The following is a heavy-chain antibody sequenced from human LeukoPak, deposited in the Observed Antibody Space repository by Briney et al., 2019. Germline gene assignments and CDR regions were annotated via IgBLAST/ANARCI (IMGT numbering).Heavy chain of an antibody. Sequence: ASVKVSCKASGYTFTSYGISWVRQAPGQGLEWMGWISAYNGNTNYAQKLQGRVTMTTDTSTSTAYMELRSLRSDDTAVYHCARGEIYGSGSSLFNLNWFDPWGQGTLVTVSS. CDR2: ISAYNGNT. D-gene: IGHD3-10*01. CDR3: ARGEIYGSGSSLFNLNWFDP. J-gene: IGHJ5*02. V-gene: IGHV1-18*01. CDR1: GYTFTSYG.